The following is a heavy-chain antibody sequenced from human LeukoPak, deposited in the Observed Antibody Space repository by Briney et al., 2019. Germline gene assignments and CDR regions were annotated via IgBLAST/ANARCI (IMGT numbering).Heavy chain of an antibody. D-gene: IGHD6-13*01. J-gene: IGHJ5*02. CDR1: GYSISSGYY. V-gene: IGHV4-38-2*02. CDR3: ARGLGGIAAAGSYNWFDP. Sequence: SGTLSLTCTVSGYSISSGYYWGWVRQPPGKGLEWIGSIYHSGSTYYNPSLKSRVTISVDTSKNQFSLKLSSVTAADTAVYYCARGLGGIAAAGSYNWFDPWGQGTLVTVSS. CDR2: IYHSGST.